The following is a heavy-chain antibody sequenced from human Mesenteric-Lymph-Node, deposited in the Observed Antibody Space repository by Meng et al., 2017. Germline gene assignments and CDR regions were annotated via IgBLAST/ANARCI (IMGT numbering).Heavy chain of an antibody. CDR1: GYTLTTYA. CDR3: VRGDWFDP. J-gene: IGHJ5*02. V-gene: IGHV7-4-1*04. CDR2: INTNTGNP. Sequence: QVQLVQAGHEVKKRGASVKVSCKASGYTLTTYAMNWVRQAPGQGLEWMGWINTNTGNPTYAQGFTGRFVFSLDTSVNMAYLQITSLKAEDTAVYYCVRGDWFDPWGQGTLVTVSS.